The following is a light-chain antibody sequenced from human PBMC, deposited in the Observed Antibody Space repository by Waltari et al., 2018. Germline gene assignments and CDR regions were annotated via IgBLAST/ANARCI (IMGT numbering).Light chain of an antibody. J-gene: IGLJ2*01. CDR2: DVS. V-gene: IGLV2-14*01. CDR3: PAYTSTNAVI. CDR1: TSDIGYYNY. Sequence: QSALTQPASVSGSPGQSITIPCTGTTSDIGYYNYVSWYRQHPDKAPTLMIFDVSRWPSGVSYLFAGSKSANTAYETISALQADDEAHYYCPAYTSTNAVIFGGGTKVPVL.